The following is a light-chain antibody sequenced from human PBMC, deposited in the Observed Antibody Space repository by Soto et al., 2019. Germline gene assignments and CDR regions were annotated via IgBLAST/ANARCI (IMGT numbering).Light chain of an antibody. V-gene: IGLV2-11*01. Sequence: QSVLTQPRSVSGSPGQSVTISCTGTSSDVGGYNYVSWYQQHPGKAPKLMIYDVNKRPSGVPDRFSGSKSGNTASLTISGLQAEDEADYYCCSYAVTFTLVFGGGTKLTVL. CDR3: CSYAVTFTLV. CDR2: DVN. CDR1: SSDVGGYNY. J-gene: IGLJ3*02.